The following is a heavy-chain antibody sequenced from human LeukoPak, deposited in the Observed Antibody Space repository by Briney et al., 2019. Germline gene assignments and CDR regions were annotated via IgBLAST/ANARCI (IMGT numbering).Heavy chain of an antibody. CDR3: AKDLRISLGTYGSHYYYGMDV. CDR1: GFTFSSYG. Sequence: QPVGSLRLSCEASGFTFSSYGMHWVRQAPGKGLEWVAGISYDGSNKYYADSVKGRFTISRDNSKNTLYLQMNSLRAEDTAVYYCAKDLRISLGTYGSHYYYGMDVWGQGTTVIVSS. J-gene: IGHJ6*02. D-gene: IGHD3-10*01. CDR2: ISYDGSNK. V-gene: IGHV3-30*18.